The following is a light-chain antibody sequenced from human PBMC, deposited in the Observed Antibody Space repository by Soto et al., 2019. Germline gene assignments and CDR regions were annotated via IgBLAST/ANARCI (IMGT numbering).Light chain of an antibody. CDR1: SSNIGSYT. V-gene: IGLV1-44*01. CDR2: NNN. Sequence: QAVVTQPPSASGTPGQRVTISCSGSSSNIGSYTVNWYQQLPGMAPKLLIYNNNQRPSGVPDRFSGSKSGTSASLAISGLQSEDEADYHCATWDDSLTGFVFGTGTKLTVL. CDR3: ATWDDSLTGFV. J-gene: IGLJ1*01.